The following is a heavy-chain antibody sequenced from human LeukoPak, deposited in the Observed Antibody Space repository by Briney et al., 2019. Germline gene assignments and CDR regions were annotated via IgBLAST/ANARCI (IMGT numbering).Heavy chain of an antibody. CDR2: ISGSGGST. D-gene: IGHD1-26*01. V-gene: IGHV3-23*01. Sequence: PGGSLRLSCAPSGFTFSSFAMSWVRQAPGKGLEWVSAISGSGGSTYYADSVKGRFTISRDNSKNTLYLQMNSLRAEDTAVYYCAANPSGSYSPPLSPYYFDYWGQGTLVTVSS. J-gene: IGHJ4*02. CDR3: AANPSGSYSPPLSPYYFDY. CDR1: GFTFSSFA.